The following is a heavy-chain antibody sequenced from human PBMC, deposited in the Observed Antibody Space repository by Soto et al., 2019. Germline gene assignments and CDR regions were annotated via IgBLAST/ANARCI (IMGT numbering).Heavy chain of an antibody. J-gene: IGHJ3*02. D-gene: IGHD7-27*01. CDR1: RYTFTNPS. CDR2: ITVHNGYS. V-gene: IGHV1-18*04. Sequence: GASVKGSCQAPRYTFTNPSISWGRQAPGQGLEWMGWITVHNGYSTYAQRFQGRVTMTTDTSTSTAHMELRRLTFDDTAVYYCAKHRRALTIDAFEIWGQGTMVTVSS. CDR3: AKHRRALTIDAFEI.